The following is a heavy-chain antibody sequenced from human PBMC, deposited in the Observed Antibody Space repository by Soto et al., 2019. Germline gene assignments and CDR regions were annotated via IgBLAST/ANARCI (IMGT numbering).Heavy chain of an antibody. CDR3: ARHPSAQSSSRPGYYLDY. CDR2: IFYSGTA. CDR1: GGSISTRSYY. J-gene: IGHJ4*02. D-gene: IGHD6-6*01. Sequence: SETLSLTCTNSGGSISTRSYYWGWIRQPPGKGLEWIGSIFYSGTAYYNPSLKSRVTISVDTSKNQFSLKLTSVTAADTAVYYCARHPSAQSSSRPGYYLDYWGQGTLVALSS. V-gene: IGHV4-39*01.